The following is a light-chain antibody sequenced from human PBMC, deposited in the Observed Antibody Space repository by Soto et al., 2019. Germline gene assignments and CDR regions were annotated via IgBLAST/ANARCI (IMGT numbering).Light chain of an antibody. J-gene: IGKJ5*01. CDR1: QSISSIY. V-gene: IGKV3-20*01. CDR2: GAS. Sequence: EIVLTQSPGTLSLSPGERATLSCRSSQSISSIYLAWYQQKPGQAPRLLIYGASSRATGIPDRFSGSGSETEFTLTIRSLQSEDFAVYFCQQYNNWPSFGQGTRLEIK. CDR3: QQYNNWPS.